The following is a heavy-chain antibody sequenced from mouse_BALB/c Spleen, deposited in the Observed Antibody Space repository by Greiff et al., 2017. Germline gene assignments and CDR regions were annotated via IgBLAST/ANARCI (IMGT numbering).Heavy chain of an antibody. V-gene: IGHV1-9*01. J-gene: IGHJ4*01. D-gene: IGHD2-1*01. CDR2: ILPGSGST. CDR1: GYTFSSYW. Sequence: QVQLQQPGAELMKPGASVKISCKATGYTFSSYWIEWVKQRPGHGLEWIGEILPGSGSTNYNEKFKGKATFTADTSSNTAYMQISSLTSEDSAVYYCARIGNYDYAMDYGGQGTSVTVS. CDR3: ARIGNYDYAMDY.